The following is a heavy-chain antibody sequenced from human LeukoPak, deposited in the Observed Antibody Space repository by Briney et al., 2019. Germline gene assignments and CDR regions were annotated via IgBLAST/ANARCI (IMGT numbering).Heavy chain of an antibody. CDR3: ARQAVLSRDYYYYYMDV. D-gene: IGHD6-25*01. J-gene: IGHJ6*03. Sequence: PSETLSLTCTVSGGSISSGSYYWSWIRQPPGKGLEWIGYIYYSGSTNYNPSLKSRVTISVDTSKNQFSLKLSSVTAADTAVYYCARQAVLSRDYYYYYMDVWGKGTTVTVSS. CDR1: GGSISSGSYY. V-gene: IGHV4-61*01. CDR2: IYYSGST.